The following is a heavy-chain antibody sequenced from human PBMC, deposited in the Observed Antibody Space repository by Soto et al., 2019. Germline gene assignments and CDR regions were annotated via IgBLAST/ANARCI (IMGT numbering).Heavy chain of an antibody. D-gene: IGHD3-10*01. CDR1: GFTFSSYA. CDR2: INRNGGSA. J-gene: IGHJ4*02. V-gene: IGHV3-23*01. CDR3: AKNYYFDC. Sequence: EVQLLDFGGGLVQPGGSLRLSCEASGFTFSSYAMSWVRQAPGKGLEWVSSINRNGGSANYADSVKGRFTISRDDSKNILSLQMNSLRAEDTAIYYCAKNYYFDCWGQGTLVTVSS.